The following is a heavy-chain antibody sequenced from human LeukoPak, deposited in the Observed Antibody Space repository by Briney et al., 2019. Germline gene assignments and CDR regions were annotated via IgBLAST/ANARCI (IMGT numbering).Heavy chain of an antibody. D-gene: IGHD4-17*01. Sequence: PSEALSLTCGVSGGSISNTNWWTWVRQPPGKGLEWIGEVNLQGSTNYNPSLKSRVAISVDKSENHISLKLTSVTAADTAVYYCARTGSTVTMLYPFDHWGQGTLVTVSS. J-gene: IGHJ4*02. CDR3: ARTGSTVTMLYPFDH. V-gene: IGHV4-4*02. CDR2: VNLQGST. CDR1: GGSISNTNW.